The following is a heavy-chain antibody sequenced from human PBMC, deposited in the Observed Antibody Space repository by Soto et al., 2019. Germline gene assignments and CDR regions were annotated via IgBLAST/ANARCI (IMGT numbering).Heavy chain of an antibody. Sequence: QVQLVQSGAEEKKPGASVKVSCKASGYTFTSYAMHWVRQAPGQRLEWMGWFNAGNGNTKYSQKFQGRVTITRDTSASTAYMELSSLRSEDTAVYYCARGWNYNWFDPWGQGTLVTVSS. CDR1: GYTFTSYA. V-gene: IGHV1-3*05. CDR3: ARGWNYNWFDP. J-gene: IGHJ5*02. CDR2: FNAGNGNT. D-gene: IGHD1-1*01.